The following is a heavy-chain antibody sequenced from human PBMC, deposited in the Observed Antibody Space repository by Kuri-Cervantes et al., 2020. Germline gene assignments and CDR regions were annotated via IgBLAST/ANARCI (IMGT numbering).Heavy chain of an antibody. CDR1: GFSFRTSA. D-gene: IGHD5/OR15-5a*01. CDR3: AAGPSTPLARGY. V-gene: IGHV1-58*01. Sequence: SVNVSCKASGFSFRTSAVQWVRQARGQRLEWIGWIDVGSGNTNYGQKLQERVTFTRDKYTSTAYMELRSLRSEDTAVYYCAAGPSTPLARGYWGQGALVTVSS. CDR2: IDVGSGNT. J-gene: IGHJ4*02.